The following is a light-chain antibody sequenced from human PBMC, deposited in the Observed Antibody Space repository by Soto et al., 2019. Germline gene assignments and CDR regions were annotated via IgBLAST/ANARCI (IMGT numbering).Light chain of an antibody. Sequence: DIQMTQSPSTLSASVGDRVIITCRASQSISSWLAWYQQKPGKAPKLLIYDASSLESGVPSRFSGSGSGTEFTLTISSLQPDDFATYYCQQYNSIRGTFGQGTKLEIK. CDR2: DAS. CDR3: QQYNSIRGT. V-gene: IGKV1-5*01. J-gene: IGKJ2*01. CDR1: QSISSW.